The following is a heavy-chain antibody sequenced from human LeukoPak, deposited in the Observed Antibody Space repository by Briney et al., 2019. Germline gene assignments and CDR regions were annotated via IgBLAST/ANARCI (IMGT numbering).Heavy chain of an antibody. CDR2: IKSKTDCGTT. V-gene: IGHV3-15*01. CDR3: TSHTLSPYDPDGRVKKQYYFDY. D-gene: IGHD3-22*01. Sequence: PGGSLRLSCAASGFTFNDAWMSWVRQAPGKGLELVGRIKSKTDCGTTDYAAPVTGRFTISRDVSTNTLYLQMNSLKTEDTAVYYCTSHTLSPYDPDGRVKKQYYFDYWGRGTLVTVSS. J-gene: IGHJ4*02. CDR1: GFTFNDAW.